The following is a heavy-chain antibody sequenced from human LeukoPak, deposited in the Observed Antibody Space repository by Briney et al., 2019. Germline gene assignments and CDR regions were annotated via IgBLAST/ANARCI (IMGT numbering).Heavy chain of an antibody. V-gene: IGHV1-69*05. Sequence: SVKVSCKASGGTFSSYAIGWVRHAPGQGLEWMGRIIPIFGTANYAQKFQGRVTITTDESTSTAYMELSSLRSEDTAVYYCARESRDGYNFDYWGQGTLVTVSS. CDR1: GGTFSSYA. D-gene: IGHD5-24*01. J-gene: IGHJ4*02. CDR3: ARESRDGYNFDY. CDR2: IIPIFGTA.